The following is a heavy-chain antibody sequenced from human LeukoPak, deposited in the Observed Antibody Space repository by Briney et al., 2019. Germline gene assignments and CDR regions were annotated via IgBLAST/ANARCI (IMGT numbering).Heavy chain of an antibody. V-gene: IGHV4-39*01. CDR2: IYYSRSP. J-gene: IGHJ4*02. CDR3: ARCGYYDFWSGYNPATFDS. D-gene: IGHD3-3*01. CDR1: GGSISSGNYY. Sequence: RSDTLSLTCTVSGGSISSGNYYWGWIRQPPGKGLQWFGSIYYSRSPYYNPSLKSRVTISLDTSKNQFSLKLSSVTAADTAVYYCARCGYYDFWSGYNPATFDSWGQGTLVTVSS.